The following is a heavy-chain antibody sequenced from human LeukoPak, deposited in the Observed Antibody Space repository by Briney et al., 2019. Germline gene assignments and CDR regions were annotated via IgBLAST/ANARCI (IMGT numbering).Heavy chain of an antibody. V-gene: IGHV5-51*01. CDR1: GYSFTSYC. CDR2: IYPGDSDT. D-gene: IGHD2-8*02. Sequence: GESLQISCKGSGYSFTSYCIGWVRQMPGKGLEWMGIIYPGDSDTRYSPSFQGQVTISADKSISTAYLQWSSLKASDTAMYYCARLPGYCTGGVCYRFDPWGQGTLVTVSS. CDR3: ARLPGYCTGGVCYRFDP. J-gene: IGHJ5*02.